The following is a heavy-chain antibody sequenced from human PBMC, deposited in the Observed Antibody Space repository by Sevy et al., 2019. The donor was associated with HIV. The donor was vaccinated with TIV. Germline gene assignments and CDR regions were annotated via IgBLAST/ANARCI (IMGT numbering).Heavy chain of an antibody. CDR2: IKQDGSVK. D-gene: IGHD6-13*01. Sequence: GGSLRLSCAASGFSLNNYWMNWVRQAPGKGLEWVANIKQDGSVKYYVDSVKGRFTISRDNARNLLYLQMNSLRVEDTALYYCGRAIAAAGSFWGQGTLVTVSS. CDR1: GFSLNNYW. V-gene: IGHV3-7*01. CDR3: GRAIAAAGSF. J-gene: IGHJ4*02.